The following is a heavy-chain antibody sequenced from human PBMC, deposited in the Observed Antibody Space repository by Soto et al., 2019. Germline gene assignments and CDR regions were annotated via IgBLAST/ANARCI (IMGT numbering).Heavy chain of an antibody. CDR1: CGSISCYY. J-gene: IGHJ6*02. D-gene: IGHD2-8*01. CDR3: ARDTHAPYCTNGVCPGYYYYYGMDV. V-gene: IGHV4-59*01. CDR2: IYYNGNT. Sequence: SEALSLTWTVSCGSISCYYWHWLRQPPGKGLGRVGYIYYNGNTNYAQKLQGRVTMNTDTSRSTAYMELRSLRSDDTAVYYCARDTHAPYCTNGVCPGYYYYYGMDVGGQGTRVPFPS.